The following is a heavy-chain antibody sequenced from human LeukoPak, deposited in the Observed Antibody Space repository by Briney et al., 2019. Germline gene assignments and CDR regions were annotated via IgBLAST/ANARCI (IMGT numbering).Heavy chain of an antibody. D-gene: IGHD3-22*01. Sequence: SVKVSCKASGGTFSSYAFSWVRQAPGQGLEWMGGIISIVGTTNYAQMFQGRVTITADESTSTAYMELSSLRSEDTAVYYCARGGYYYDSSGYSHLPDYWGQGTLVTVSS. J-gene: IGHJ4*02. CDR3: ARGGYYYDSSGYSHLPDY. V-gene: IGHV1-69*13. CDR2: IISIVGTT. CDR1: GGTFSSYA.